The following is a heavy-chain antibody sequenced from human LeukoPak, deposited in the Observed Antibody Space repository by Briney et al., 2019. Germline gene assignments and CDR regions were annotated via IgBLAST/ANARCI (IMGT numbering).Heavy chain of an antibody. CDR1: GFIFSSYA. J-gene: IGHJ4*02. V-gene: IGHV3-23*01. CDR2: ISGSGTTT. Sequence: PGGSLRLSCAASGFIFSSYAMTWVRQAPGRGLEWLLTISGSGTTTYYVDSVKGRFTVSRDNSKNTLYLQMSSLRAGDTAVYYCAKAGHYGSGSYYSDYWGRGTLVTVSP. CDR3: AKAGHYGSGSYYSDY. D-gene: IGHD3-10*01.